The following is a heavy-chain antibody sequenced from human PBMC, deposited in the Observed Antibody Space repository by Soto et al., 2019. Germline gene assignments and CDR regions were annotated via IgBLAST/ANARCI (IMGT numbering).Heavy chain of an antibody. Sequence: SHTLSLTCAISGYSVSSTSASLNWIGQSPSRGLEWLGRTYYRSKWTNDYAVSVKSRITINPDTSKNQFSLQLSSVTPEDTAMYYCVRGYSSSFDYWGQGTLVTVPQ. CDR2: TYYRSKWTN. CDR1: GYSVSSTSAS. D-gene: IGHD6-6*01. V-gene: IGHV6-1*01. CDR3: VRGYSSSFDY. J-gene: IGHJ4*02.